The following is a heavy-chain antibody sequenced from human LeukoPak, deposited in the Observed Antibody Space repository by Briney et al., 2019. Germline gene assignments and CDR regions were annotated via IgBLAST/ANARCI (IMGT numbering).Heavy chain of an antibody. V-gene: IGHV4-59*01. CDR2: IYYSGST. CDR1: GGPISSYX. J-gene: IGHJ4*02. CDR3: ARSYDSSGYYFDY. D-gene: IGHD3-22*01. Sequence: GGPISSYXWSWIRQPPGKGLXWIGNIYYSGSTNYNPSLKRRVTISVDTSKNKFSLKLSSVTAADTAVYYCARSYDSSGYYFDYWGQGTLVTVSS.